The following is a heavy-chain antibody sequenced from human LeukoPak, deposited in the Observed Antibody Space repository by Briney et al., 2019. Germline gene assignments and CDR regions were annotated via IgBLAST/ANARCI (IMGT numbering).Heavy chain of an antibody. CDR3: AKADTPYGSGSYFDY. V-gene: IGHV3-23*01. CDR2: ISGSGGST. D-gene: IGHD3-10*01. J-gene: IGHJ4*02. Sequence: GGSLRLSCAASGFTFSSYAMSWVRQAPGKGLEWVSAISGSGGSTYYADSVKGRFTISRDNSKNTLYLQMNSLRAEDTAVYYCAKADTPYGSGSYFDYWGQGTLVTVSS. CDR1: GFTFSSYA.